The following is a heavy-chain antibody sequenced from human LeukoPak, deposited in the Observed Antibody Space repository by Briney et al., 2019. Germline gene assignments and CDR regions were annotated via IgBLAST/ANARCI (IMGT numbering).Heavy chain of an antibody. Sequence: SETLSLTCTVSGGSISSYQWSWIRQPPGKGLEWIGYMYYSGSTKYNPSLKSRVAISGDTSKNQFSLKLISVTAADAAVYYCAGHDYYGSGSYRWGQGTLVTVSS. J-gene: IGHJ5*02. CDR1: GGSISSYQ. D-gene: IGHD3-10*01. CDR2: MYYSGST. CDR3: AGHDYYGSGSYR. V-gene: IGHV4-59*08.